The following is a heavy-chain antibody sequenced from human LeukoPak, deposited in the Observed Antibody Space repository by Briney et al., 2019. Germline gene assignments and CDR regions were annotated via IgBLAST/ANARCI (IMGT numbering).Heavy chain of an antibody. CDR2: IYYSGST. J-gene: IGHJ4*02. Sequence: KPSETLSLTCTVSGGSISSSSYYWGWIRQPPGKGLEWIGSIYYSGSTYYNPSLKSRVTISVDTSKNQFSLKPSSVTAADTAVYYCAKEYDFWRGDPYFDYWGQGTLVTVSS. V-gene: IGHV4-39*02. CDR3: AKEYDFWRGDPYFDY. D-gene: IGHD3-3*01. CDR1: GGSISSSSYY.